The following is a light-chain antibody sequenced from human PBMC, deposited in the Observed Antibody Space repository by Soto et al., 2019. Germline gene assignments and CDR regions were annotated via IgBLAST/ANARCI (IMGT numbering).Light chain of an antibody. CDR3: RSYTSSSNLYVV. CDR1: SSDVGGYNY. J-gene: IGLJ2*01. Sequence: QSALTQPASVSGSPGQSITISCTGTSSDVGGYNYVSWYQQHPGKAPKLMIYDVSNRPSGVSNRFSGSKSGNTASLTISGLPDEGEADYFCRSYTSSSNLYVVFGGGTKLTVL. V-gene: IGLV2-14*01. CDR2: DVS.